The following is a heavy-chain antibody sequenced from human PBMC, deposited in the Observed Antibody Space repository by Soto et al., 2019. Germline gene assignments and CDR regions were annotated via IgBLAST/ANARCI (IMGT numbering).Heavy chain of an antibody. CDR2: IYWDDDK. D-gene: IGHD3-3*01. V-gene: IGHV2-5*02. CDR1: GFSLSTSGVG. CDR3: AHSSPRSLDPRIFCFDY. Sequence: QITLKESGPTLVKPTQTLTLTCTFSGFSLSTSGVGVGWIRQPPGKALEWLALIYWDDDKRYSPSLKSRLTITKDTSKNQVVLTMTNMDPVDTATYYCAHSSPRSLDPRIFCFDYWGQGTLVTVSS. J-gene: IGHJ4*02.